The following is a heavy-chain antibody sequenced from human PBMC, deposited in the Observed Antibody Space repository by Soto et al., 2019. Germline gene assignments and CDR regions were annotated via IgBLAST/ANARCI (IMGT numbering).Heavy chain of an antibody. CDR1: GGSISSYY. Sequence: SETLSLTCTVSGGSISSYYWSWIRQPPGKGLEWIGYIYYSGSTNYNPSLKSRVTISVDTSKNQFSLKLSSVTAADTAVYYCARRRPFWGSGSGGVNYYYYGMDVWGQGTTVTVSS. CDR2: IYYSGST. D-gene: IGHD3-10*01. CDR3: ARRRPFWGSGSGGVNYYYYGMDV. V-gene: IGHV4-59*01. J-gene: IGHJ6*02.